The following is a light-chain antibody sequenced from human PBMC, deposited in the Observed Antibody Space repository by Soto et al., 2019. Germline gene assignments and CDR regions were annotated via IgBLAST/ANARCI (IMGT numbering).Light chain of an antibody. CDR1: SSDVGDYNY. Sequence: QPVLTQPPSASGTPGQSVTIPCTGTSSDVGDYNYVSWYQQHPGKAPKLMIYEVSRRPSGVPDRFSGSKSGNTASLTVSGLQAEDEADYYCSSNAGSNNLVFGGGTQLTVL. CDR3: SSNAGSNNLV. V-gene: IGLV2-8*01. CDR2: EVS. J-gene: IGLJ2*01.